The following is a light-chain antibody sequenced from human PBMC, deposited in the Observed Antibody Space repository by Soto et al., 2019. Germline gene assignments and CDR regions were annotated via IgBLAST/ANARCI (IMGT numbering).Light chain of an antibody. J-gene: IGKJ1*01. CDR3: QQSYNSPQT. V-gene: IGKV1-39*01. CDR1: QTIMTY. Sequence: DIQMTQSPSSMSASLGDGVNIXXRASQTIMTYLNWYQLKPGKPPRLXIYAASSLQSGVPSRFSGSGSGTDFTLTISSLQPEDFATYSCQQSYNSPQTFGQGTKVDI. CDR2: AAS.